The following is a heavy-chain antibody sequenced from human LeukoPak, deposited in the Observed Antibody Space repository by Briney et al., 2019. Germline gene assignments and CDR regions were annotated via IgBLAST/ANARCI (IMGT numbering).Heavy chain of an antibody. Sequence: GGSLRLSCAASGFIFSSHWMSWVRQAPGKGLGWVANIKQDGSEKYYVDSVKGRFTISRDNAKNSLYLQMNSLRVEDTAVYYCARDSGYDYDYWGQGTLVTVSS. CDR2: IKQDGSEK. CDR1: GFIFSSHW. V-gene: IGHV3-7*04. D-gene: IGHD5-12*01. J-gene: IGHJ4*02. CDR3: ARDSGYDYDY.